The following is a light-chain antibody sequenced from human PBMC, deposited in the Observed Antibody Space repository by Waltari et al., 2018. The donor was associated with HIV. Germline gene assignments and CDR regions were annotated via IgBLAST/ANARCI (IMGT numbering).Light chain of an antibody. Sequence: QSVLTQPPSVSAAPGQKVTISCSGSSSNIGNNYVSCYQQNPGTAPRLVIYGTTDRPSGIPDLFSGPKAGTPATLGITGPQTGGEADYYGVTWDSSLSAVVFGGGPKLTVL. CDR3: VTWDSSLSAVV. CDR1: SSNIGNNY. V-gene: IGLV1-51*01. J-gene: IGLJ2*01. CDR2: GTT.